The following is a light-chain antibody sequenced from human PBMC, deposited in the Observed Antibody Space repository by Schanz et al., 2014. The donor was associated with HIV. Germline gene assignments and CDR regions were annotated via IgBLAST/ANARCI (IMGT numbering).Light chain of an antibody. Sequence: DIQLTQSPSSLSASVGDRVTITCRASQSIDNYLNWYQQKPGKAPKLLITGASDLQAGVPSRFSGSGSGTEFTLATSSPKPDDFANYYCQQCDSYPYTFGQGTKLDIK. CDR3: QQCDSYPYT. V-gene: IGKV1-39*01. J-gene: IGKJ2*01. CDR2: GAS. CDR1: QSIDNY.